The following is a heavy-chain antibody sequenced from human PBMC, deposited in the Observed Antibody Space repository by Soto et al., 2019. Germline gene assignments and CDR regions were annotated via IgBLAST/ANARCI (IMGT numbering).Heavy chain of an antibody. CDR3: XXXXSRGFFAMFAFDI. Sequence: EVQLVESGGGLVQPGGSLRLSCAASGFTVSSNYMSWVRQAPGKGLEWVSVIYSGGSTYYADSVKGRFTISRDNSKNTXXXXXXXXXXXXXAXXXXXXXXSRGFFAMFAFDIWGQGTMVTVSS. CDR2: IYSGGST. D-gene: IGHD3-10*02. CDR1: GFTVSSNY. J-gene: IGHJ3*02. V-gene: IGHV3-66*01.